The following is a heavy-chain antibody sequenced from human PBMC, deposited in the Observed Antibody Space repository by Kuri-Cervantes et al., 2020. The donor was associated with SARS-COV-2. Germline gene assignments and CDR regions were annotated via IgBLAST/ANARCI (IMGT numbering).Heavy chain of an antibody. V-gene: IGHV3-21*01. D-gene: IGHD1-26*01. CDR1: GLTFSSYS. Sequence: RGSLRLSCAASGLTFSSYSMNWVRQAPGKGLEWVSSISSSSSYIYYADSVKGRFTISRDNAKNSLYLQMNSLRAEDTAVYYCASEDSGSYFRGRGMFDPWGQGTLVTVSS. CDR3: ASEDSGSYFRGRGMFDP. CDR2: ISSSSSYI. J-gene: IGHJ5*02.